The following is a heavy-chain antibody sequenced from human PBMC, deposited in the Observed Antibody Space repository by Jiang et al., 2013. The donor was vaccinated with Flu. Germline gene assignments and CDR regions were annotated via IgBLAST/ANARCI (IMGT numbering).Heavy chain of an antibody. J-gene: IGHJ3*02. D-gene: IGHD2-15*01. CDR3: AKAGAADDDLADAFDI. CDR2: ISYDGSNK. CDR1: GFTFSSYG. V-gene: IGHV3-30*18. Sequence: VQLLESGGGVVQPGRSLRLSCAASGFTFSSYGMHWVRQAPGKGLEWVAVISYDGSNKYYADSVKGRFTISRDNSKNTLYLQMNSLRAEDTAVYYCAKAGAADDDLADAFDIWGQGTMVTVSS.